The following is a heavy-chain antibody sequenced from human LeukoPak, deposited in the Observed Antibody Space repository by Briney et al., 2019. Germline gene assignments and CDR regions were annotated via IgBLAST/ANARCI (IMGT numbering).Heavy chain of an antibody. Sequence: SETLSLTCAVYGGSFSGYYWSWIRQPPGKGLEWIGEINHSGSTNYNPSLKSRVTISVDTSKNQFSLKLSSVTAADTAGYYCAKYSSSWYWIIDYWGQGTLVTVSS. CDR3: AKYSSSWYWIIDY. V-gene: IGHV4-34*01. CDR1: GGSFSGYY. CDR2: INHSGST. D-gene: IGHD6-13*01. J-gene: IGHJ4*02.